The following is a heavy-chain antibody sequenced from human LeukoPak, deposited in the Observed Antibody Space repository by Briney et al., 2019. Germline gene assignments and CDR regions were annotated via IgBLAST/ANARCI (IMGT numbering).Heavy chain of an antibody. V-gene: IGHV4-30-4*01. CDR1: GGSISSGDYY. CDR3: ARPYYYDSRIDP. J-gene: IGHJ5*02. CDR2: MYYSGST. D-gene: IGHD3-22*01. Sequence: SETLSLTCTVSGGSISSGDYYWSWIRQPPGKGLEWNAYMYYSGSTYYNPSLKSRVTMSADTSKNQLSLKLSSVTAADTAVYYCARPYYYDSRIDPWGQGILVTVSS.